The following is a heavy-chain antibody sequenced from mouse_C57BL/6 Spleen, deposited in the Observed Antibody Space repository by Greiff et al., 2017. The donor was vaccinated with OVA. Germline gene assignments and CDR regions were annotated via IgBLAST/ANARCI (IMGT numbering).Heavy chain of an antibody. V-gene: IGHV1-53*01. Sequence: QVQLQQPGTELVKPGASVKLSCKASGYTFTSYWMHWVKQRPGQGLGWIGNINPSNGGTNYNEKFKSKATLTVDKSSSTAYMQLSSLTSEDSAVYYCARGVATVVPFDYWGQGTTLTVSS. J-gene: IGHJ2*01. D-gene: IGHD1-1*01. CDR1: GYTFTSYW. CDR3: ARGVATVVPFDY. CDR2: INPSNGGT.